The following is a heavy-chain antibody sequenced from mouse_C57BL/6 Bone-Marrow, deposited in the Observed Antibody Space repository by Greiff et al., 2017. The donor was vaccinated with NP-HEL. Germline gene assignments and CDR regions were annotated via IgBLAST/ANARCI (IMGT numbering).Heavy chain of an antibody. Sequence: EVQLQQSGPELVKPGASVKISCKASGYTFTDYYMNWVKQSHGKSLEWIGDINPNNGGTSYNQKFKGKATLTVDKSSSTAYMELRSLTSEDSAVYYCARRTPEGYAMDYWGQGTSVTVSS. CDR2: INPNNGGT. V-gene: IGHV1-26*01. CDR3: ARRTPEGYAMDY. CDR1: GYTFTDYY. J-gene: IGHJ4*01.